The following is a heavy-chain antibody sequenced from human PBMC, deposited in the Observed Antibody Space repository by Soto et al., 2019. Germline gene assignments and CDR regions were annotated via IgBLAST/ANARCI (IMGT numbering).Heavy chain of an antibody. CDR1: GFLFSNFW. J-gene: IGHJ6*02. CDR2: INQDGSEK. D-gene: IGHD3-3*01. CDR3: AKHQGGVTDFYYGMDV. Sequence: GGSLRLSCATSGFLFSNFWLNWVRQAPGRGLEWVANINQDGSEKYYADSVKGRFTISRDNSKNTLYLQMNSLRTEDTAVYYCAKHQGGVTDFYYGMDVWGQGTTVTVSS. V-gene: IGHV3-7*02.